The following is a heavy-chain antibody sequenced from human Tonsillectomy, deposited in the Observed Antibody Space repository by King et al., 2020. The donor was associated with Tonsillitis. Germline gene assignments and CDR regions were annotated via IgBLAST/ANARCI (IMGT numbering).Heavy chain of an antibody. Sequence: VQLVESGGGLVKPGGSLRLSCAASGFTLSSYSMNWVRQAPGEGLEGVSSISRSSRQLLLADSVKGRFTISRDNAKHSLYLQVNSLRVEDTAVYYCARVGIFNMYYYGMDVWGQGTTVTVSS. CDR2: ISRSSRQL. J-gene: IGHJ6*02. CDR1: GFTLSSYS. V-gene: IGHV3-21*01. D-gene: IGHD1-14*01. CDR3: ARVGIFNMYYYGMDV.